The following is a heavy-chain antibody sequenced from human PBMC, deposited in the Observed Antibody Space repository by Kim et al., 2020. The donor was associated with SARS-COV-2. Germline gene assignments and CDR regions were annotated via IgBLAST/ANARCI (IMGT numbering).Heavy chain of an antibody. Sequence: SVKVSCKASGGTFSSYAISWVRQAPGQGLEWMGGIIPIFGTANYAQKFQGRVTITADESTSTAYMELSSLRSEDTAVYYCARHVQTAGTPRWWGQGTLVTVSS. J-gene: IGHJ4*02. CDR2: IIPIFGTA. CDR1: GGTFSSYA. V-gene: IGHV1-69*13. D-gene: IGHD6-19*01. CDR3: ARHVQTAGTPRW.